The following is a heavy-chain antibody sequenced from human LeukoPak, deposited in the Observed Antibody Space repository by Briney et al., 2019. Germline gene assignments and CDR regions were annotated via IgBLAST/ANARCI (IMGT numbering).Heavy chain of an antibody. D-gene: IGHD2-8*01. Sequence: SETLSLTCTVSGGSISSYYWSWIRQTPGKGLEWIGYIYYSGSTNYNPSLKSRVTISVDTSKNQFSLKLSSVTAADTAVYYCARDYCNNGVCYDAFDIWGQGTMVTVSS. V-gene: IGHV4-59*01. J-gene: IGHJ3*02. CDR2: IYYSGST. CDR1: GGSISSYY. CDR3: ARDYCNNGVCYDAFDI.